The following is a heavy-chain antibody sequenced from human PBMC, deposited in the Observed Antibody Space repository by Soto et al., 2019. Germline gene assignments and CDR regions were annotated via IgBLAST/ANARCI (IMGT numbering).Heavy chain of an antibody. D-gene: IGHD2-2*01. CDR1: GGTFGSYA. V-gene: IGHV1-69*01. Sequence: QVQLVQSGAEVKKPGSSVKVSCKASGGTFGSYAISWVRQAPGQGLEWMGGIIPIPGTANYAQKFQSRVTIAADESTSRAYMELSSLRSEDTAVYYCARSQGSSTSLEIYYYYYYGMDVWGQGTTVTVSS. J-gene: IGHJ6*02. CDR3: ARSQGSSTSLEIYYYYYYGMDV. CDR2: IIPIPGTA.